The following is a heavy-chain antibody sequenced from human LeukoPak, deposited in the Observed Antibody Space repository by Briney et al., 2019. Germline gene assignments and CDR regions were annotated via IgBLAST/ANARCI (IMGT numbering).Heavy chain of an antibody. D-gene: IGHD6-19*01. CDR3: ARDRVAVAGTVDY. J-gene: IGHJ4*02. V-gene: IGHV1-24*01. CDR2: FDPEDGET. CDR1: GYTLTELS. Sequence: GASVKVSCKVSGYTLTELSMHWVRQAPGKGLEWMGSFDPEDGETIYAQKFQGRVTITADKSTSTAYMELSSLRSEDTAVYYCARDRVAVAGTVDYWGQGTLVTVSS.